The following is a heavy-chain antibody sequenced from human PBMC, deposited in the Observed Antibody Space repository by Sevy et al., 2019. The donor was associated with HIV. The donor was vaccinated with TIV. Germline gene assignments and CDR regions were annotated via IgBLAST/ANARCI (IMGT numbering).Heavy chain of an antibody. CDR2: IWYDGSNK. D-gene: IGHD6-13*01. CDR1: GFTFSSYG. J-gene: IGHJ6*02. V-gene: IGHV3-33*01. Sequence: SLRLSCAASGFTFSSYGMHWVRQAPGKGLEWVAVIWYDGSNKYYADSVKGRFTISRDNSKNTLYLQMNSLRAEDKALYYCARDSLGKQLGYYYGMDVWGQGTTVHVSS. CDR3: ARDSLGKQLGYYYGMDV.